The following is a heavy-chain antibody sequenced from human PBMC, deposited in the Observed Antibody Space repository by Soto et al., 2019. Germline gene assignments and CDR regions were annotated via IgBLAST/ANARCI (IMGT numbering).Heavy chain of an antibody. CDR1: GGSISSGGYY. CDR3: ARAGRYYDSSGYYYPRMGYYFAY. D-gene: IGHD3-22*01. V-gene: IGHV4-31*03. Sequence: QVQLQESGPGLVKPSQTLSHTCTVSGGSISSGGYYWSWIRQHPGKGLEWLGYIYYSGSTYYNPALKSRVTISVDTSKNQFCLKLSSVTAADTAVYYCARAGRYYDSSGYYYPRMGYYFAYWGQGTLFTVSS. CDR2: IYYSGST. J-gene: IGHJ4*02.